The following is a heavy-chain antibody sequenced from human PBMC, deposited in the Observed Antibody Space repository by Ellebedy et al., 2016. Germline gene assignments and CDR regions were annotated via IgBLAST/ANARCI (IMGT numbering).Heavy chain of an antibody. J-gene: IGHJ4*02. CDR1: GFTFSSYA. Sequence: GGSLRLSXAASGFTFSSYAMHWVRQAPDKGLEWVAVISYDGSNKYNADSVKGRFTISRDNSKNTLYLQMNSLRAEDTAMYHCARPDTRGWDFDSWGQGTLVTVSS. D-gene: IGHD6-19*01. V-gene: IGHV3-30-3*01. CDR2: ISYDGSNK. CDR3: ARPDTRGWDFDS.